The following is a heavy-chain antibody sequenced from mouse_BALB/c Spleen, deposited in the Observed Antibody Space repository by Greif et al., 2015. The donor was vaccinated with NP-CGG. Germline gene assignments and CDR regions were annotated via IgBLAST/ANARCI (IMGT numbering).Heavy chain of an antibody. J-gene: IGHJ2*01. CDR3: TRERGYDGYYFDY. CDR2: ISSGGSYT. V-gene: IGHV5-6-4*01. D-gene: IGHD2-3*01. Sequence: DVHLVESGGGLVKPGGSLKLSCAASGFTFSSYTMSWVRQTPEKRLEWVATISSGGSYTYYPDSVKGRFTISRDNAKNTLYLQMSSLKSEDTAMYYCTRERGYDGYYFDYWGQGTTLTVSS. CDR1: GFTFSSYT.